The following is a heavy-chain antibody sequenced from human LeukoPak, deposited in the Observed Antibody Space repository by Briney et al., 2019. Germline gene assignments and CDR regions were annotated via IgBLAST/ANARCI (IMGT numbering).Heavy chain of an antibody. CDR1: GFAFSSYS. Sequence: GGSLRLSCAASGFAFSSYSMNWVRQAPGKGLEWVGRIKSKTDGGTTDYAAPVKGRFTISRDDSKNTLYLQMNSLKTEDTAVYYCTTEGLGIAAAGYDYWGQGTLVTVSS. J-gene: IGHJ4*02. CDR3: TTEGLGIAAAGYDY. V-gene: IGHV3-15*01. CDR2: IKSKTDGGTT. D-gene: IGHD6-13*01.